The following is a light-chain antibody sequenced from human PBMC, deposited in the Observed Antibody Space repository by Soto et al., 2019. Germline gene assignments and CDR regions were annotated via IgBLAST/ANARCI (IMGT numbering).Light chain of an antibody. CDR2: RDS. Sequence: SYELTQPPSVAVSPGQTASITCSGDKLGEKYACWFQQKPGQSPVVVIYRDSKRPSGIPERFSGSNSGNTATLTISGTQAMDEADYYCQAWDSSTHVVFGGGTKVTVL. CDR3: QAWDSSTHVV. CDR1: KLGEKY. V-gene: IGLV3-1*01. J-gene: IGLJ2*01.